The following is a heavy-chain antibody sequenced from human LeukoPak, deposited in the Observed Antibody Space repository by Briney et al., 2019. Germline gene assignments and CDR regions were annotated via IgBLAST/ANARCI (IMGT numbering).Heavy chain of an antibody. V-gene: IGHV1-69*05. CDR2: IIPIFGTA. Sequence: TVKVSWKASGGTLSSYAINWARQAPGQGLEWKGRIIPIFGTANYAQKFQGRITITTDESTSTAYMELSSLRSEDTAVYYCARDLTGYSSGWENFDYWGQGTLVTVSS. CDR3: ARDLTGYSSGWENFDY. CDR1: GGTLSSYA. J-gene: IGHJ4*02. D-gene: IGHD6-19*01.